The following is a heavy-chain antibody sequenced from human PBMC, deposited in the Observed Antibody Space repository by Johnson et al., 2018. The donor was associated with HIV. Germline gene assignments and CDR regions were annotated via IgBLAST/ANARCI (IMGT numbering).Heavy chain of an antibody. CDR3: ARERGPGGFWDVFDI. Sequence: EVQLVESGGGLVQPGRSLRLSCAASGFTFDDYAMHWVRQAPGKCLEWVSGISWNSGSIGYADSVKGRFTISRDNSKNTLYLQMNSLRAEDTAVYYCARERGPGGFWDVFDIWGQGTMVTVSS. V-gene: IGHV3-9*01. CDR1: GFTFDDYA. D-gene: IGHD3-10*01. CDR2: ISWNSGSI. J-gene: IGHJ3*02.